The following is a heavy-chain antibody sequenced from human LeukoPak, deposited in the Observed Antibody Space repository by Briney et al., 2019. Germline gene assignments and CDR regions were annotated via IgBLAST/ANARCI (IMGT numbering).Heavy chain of an antibody. D-gene: IGHD3-10*01. Sequence: SETLSLTCTVSGGSISSYYWSWIRQPAGKGLEWIGRIYTSGSTNYSPSPKSRVTMSVDTSKNQFSLKLSSVTAADTAVYYCARGRRLLWFGELSRFDYWGQGTLVTVSS. J-gene: IGHJ4*02. CDR2: IYTSGST. CDR3: ARGRRLLWFGELSRFDY. CDR1: GGSISSYY. V-gene: IGHV4-4*07.